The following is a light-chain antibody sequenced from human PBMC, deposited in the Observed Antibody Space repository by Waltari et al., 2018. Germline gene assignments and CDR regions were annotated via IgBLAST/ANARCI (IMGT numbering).Light chain of an antibody. CDR3: CSYAGSYTLI. V-gene: IGLV2-11*01. Sequence: QSALTQPRSVSGSPGQSVTISCTGTSSDVGGYNYVSWYQQHPGKAPKFIIYDVNKRPSRVPDRFSGSESGNTASLTISGLQSEDEADYYCCSYAGSYTLIFGGGTKLTVL. J-gene: IGLJ2*01. CDR1: SSDVGGYNY. CDR2: DVN.